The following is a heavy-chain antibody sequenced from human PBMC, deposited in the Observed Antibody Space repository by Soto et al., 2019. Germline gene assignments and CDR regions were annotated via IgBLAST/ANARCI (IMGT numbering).Heavy chain of an antibody. V-gene: IGHV4-39*01. CDR1: GSSISSSSYY. J-gene: IGHJ4*02. D-gene: IGHD3-10*01. Sequence: QLQLQESGPGLVKPSETLSLTCTVSGSSISSSSYYWGWIRQPPGKGLEWIGSIYYSGSTYYNPSLKSRVTISVDTSKNQFSLKLSSVTAADTAVYYCARTPGRDPFDYWGQGTLVSVSS. CDR3: ARTPGRDPFDY. CDR2: IYYSGST.